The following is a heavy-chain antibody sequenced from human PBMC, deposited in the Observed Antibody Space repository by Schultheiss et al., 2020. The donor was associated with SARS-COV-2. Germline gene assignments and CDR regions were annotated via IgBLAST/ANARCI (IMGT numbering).Heavy chain of an antibody. D-gene: IGHD2-15*01. V-gene: IGHV4-59*12. CDR3: ARGDGRYYGMDV. CDR1: AGSIDNYY. CDR2: IIYSGST. Sequence: SETLSLTCTVSAGSIDNYYWTWIRQPPGKGLEWIGSIIYSGSTNYNPSLKSRVTISVDTSKNQFSLKLSSVTAADTAVYYCARGDGRYYGMDVWGQGTTVTVSS. J-gene: IGHJ6*02.